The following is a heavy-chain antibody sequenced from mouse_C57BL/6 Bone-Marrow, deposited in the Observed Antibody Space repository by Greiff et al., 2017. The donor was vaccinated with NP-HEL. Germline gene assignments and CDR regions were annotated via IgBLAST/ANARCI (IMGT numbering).Heavy chain of an antibody. CDR3: TRWGSLLLRPVDFDY. J-gene: IGHJ2*01. D-gene: IGHD1-1*01. CDR1: GYTFTSYW. V-gene: IGHV1-5*01. Sequence: EVQLQQSGTVLARPGASVKMSCKTSGYTFTSYWMHWVNQRPGQGLEWIGAIYPGNSDTSYNQKFKGKAKLTAVTSASTAYMELSSLTNEDSAFYYCTRWGSLLLRPVDFDYWGQGTTLTVSS. CDR2: IYPGNSDT.